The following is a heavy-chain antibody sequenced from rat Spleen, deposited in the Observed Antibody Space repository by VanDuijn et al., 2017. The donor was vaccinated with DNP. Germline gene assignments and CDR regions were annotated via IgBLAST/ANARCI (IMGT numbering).Heavy chain of an antibody. Sequence: EVQLQESGPGLVNPSQSLSLTCSVTGYSITSSFRWTWIRKFPGNKLEWMGYINSAGSTDYTPSLKSRISITTDTSKNQFFLQVNSVATEDTATYYGAIQLWVFDYWGQGVMVTVSS. CDR3: AIQLWVFDY. CDR1: GYSITSSFR. J-gene: IGHJ2*01. D-gene: IGHD1-7*01. V-gene: IGHV3-3*01. CDR2: INSAGST.